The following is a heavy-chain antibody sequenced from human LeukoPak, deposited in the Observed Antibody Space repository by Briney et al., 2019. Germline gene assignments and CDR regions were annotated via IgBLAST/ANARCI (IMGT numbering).Heavy chain of an antibody. CDR2: ISAYNGNT. V-gene: IGHV1-18*01. J-gene: IGHJ5*02. CDR1: GYTFTSYV. CDR3: ARDPRPEYYYDSSGYYSTWFDP. Sequence: ASVKVSCKASGYTFTSYVISWVRQAPGQGLEWVGWISAYNGNTNYAQKLQGRVTMTTDTSTSTAYMELRSLRSDDTAVYYCARDPRPEYYYDSSGYYSTWFDPWGQGTLVTVSS. D-gene: IGHD3-22*01.